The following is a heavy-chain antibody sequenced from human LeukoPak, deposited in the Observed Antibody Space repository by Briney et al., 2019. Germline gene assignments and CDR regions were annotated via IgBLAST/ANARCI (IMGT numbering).Heavy chain of an antibody. J-gene: IGHJ5*02. D-gene: IGHD6-19*01. V-gene: IGHV1-69-2*01. CDR2: VDPEDGET. CDR3: ATLGGTGYSSGWLTGTNEVKYNWFDP. CDR1: GYTFTDYY. Sequence: ATVKISCKVSGYTFTDYYMHWVQQAPGKGLEWKGLVDPEDGETIYAEKFQGRVTIAADTSTDTAYMELSSLRSEDTAVYYCATLGGTGYSSGWLTGTNEVKYNWFDPWGQGTLVTVSS.